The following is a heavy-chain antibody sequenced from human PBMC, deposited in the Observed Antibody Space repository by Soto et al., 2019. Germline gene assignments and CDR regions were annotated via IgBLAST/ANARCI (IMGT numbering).Heavy chain of an antibody. J-gene: IGHJ5*02. V-gene: IGHV3-11*01. CDR1: GFTFSDYY. D-gene: IGHD2-2*01. CDR2: ISSSGSTI. CDR3: ARDVVDTIGYCSSTSTCRRWFGP. Sequence: QVQLVESGGGLVKPGGSLRLSCAASGFTFSDYYMSWIRQAPGKGLEWVSYISSSGSTIYYADSVKGRFTISRDNAKNSLYLQRNSLRAVDTPVYYCARDVVDTIGYCSSTSTCRRWFGPWGQGTLVTVSS.